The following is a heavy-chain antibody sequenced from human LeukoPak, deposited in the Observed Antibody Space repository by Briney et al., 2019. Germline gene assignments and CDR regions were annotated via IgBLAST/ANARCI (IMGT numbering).Heavy chain of an antibody. CDR2: IYIGGSA. CDR1: GFTVSSNY. CDR3: AREWERD. V-gene: IGHV3-53*01. Sequence: GGSLRLSCAASGFTVSSNYMSRVRQAPGKGLERVSVIYIGGSAYYADSVERRFTISRANSNNTLYLQMNSLRAEDTAVYYCAREWERDWGQGTLVTVSS. J-gene: IGHJ4*02. D-gene: IGHD1-26*01.